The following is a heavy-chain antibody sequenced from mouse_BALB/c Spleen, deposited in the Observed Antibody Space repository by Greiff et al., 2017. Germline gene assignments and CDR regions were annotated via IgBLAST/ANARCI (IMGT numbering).Heavy chain of an antibody. CDR3: ARDYDGKDWYFDV. J-gene: IGHJ1*01. Sequence: VKVVESGPGLVAPSQSLSITCTVSGFSLTSYGVHWVRQPPGKGLEWLGVIWAGGSTNYNSALMSRLSISKDNSKSQVFLKMNSLQTDDTAMYYCARDYDGKDWYFDVWGAGTTVTVSS. D-gene: IGHD2-3*01. V-gene: IGHV2-9*02. CDR1: GFSLTSYG. CDR2: IWAGGST.